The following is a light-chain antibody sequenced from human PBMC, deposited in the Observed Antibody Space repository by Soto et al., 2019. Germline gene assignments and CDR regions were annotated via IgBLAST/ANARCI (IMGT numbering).Light chain of an antibody. V-gene: IGLV1-40*01. J-gene: IGLJ2*01. Sequence: QSVLTQPPSVSGAPGQRVTISCTGSSSNIGAGYDVHWYQQLPGTAPKLLIYGNSNRPSGVPDRFSGSKSGTSASLAITGLQAEDEADYYCQSYDSSASKVVFGGGTKVTVL. CDR3: QSYDSSASKVV. CDR2: GNS. CDR1: SSNIGAGYD.